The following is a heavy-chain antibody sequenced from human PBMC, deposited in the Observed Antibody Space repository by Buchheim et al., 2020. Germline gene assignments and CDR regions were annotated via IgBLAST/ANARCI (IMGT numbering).Heavy chain of an antibody. CDR2: IYYSGST. V-gene: IGHV4-39*01. CDR1: GGSISSSSYY. J-gene: IGHJ5*02. Sequence: QLQLQESGPGLVKPSETLSLTCTVSGGSISSSSYYWGWIRQPPGKGLEWIGSIYYSGSTYYNPSLKSRVTISVDTSKNQFSRKLSSVTAADTAVYYCARRSGGGLLPSQGFDPWGQGTL. D-gene: IGHD2-15*01. CDR3: ARRSGGGLLPSQGFDP.